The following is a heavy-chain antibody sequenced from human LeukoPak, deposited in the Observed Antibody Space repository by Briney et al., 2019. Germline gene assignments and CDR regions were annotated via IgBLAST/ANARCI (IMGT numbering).Heavy chain of an antibody. CDR1: GDSISTSSYY. CDR3: ARHKDYCFSYMDG. V-gene: IGHV4-39*01. J-gene: IGHJ6*03. Sequence: SETLSLTCSVSGDSISTSSYYWGWIRQPPGKGLEWIGTIYYSGSTYYNPSLTSRVTISVDTSKNQFSLKLSSVTAADTAVYYCARHKDYCFSYMDGWGKGTTVTISS. CDR2: IYYSGST.